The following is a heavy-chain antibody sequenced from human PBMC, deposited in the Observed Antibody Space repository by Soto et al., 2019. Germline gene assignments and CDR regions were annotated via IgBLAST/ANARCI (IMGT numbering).Heavy chain of an antibody. Sequence: GGSLRLSCAASGFSISSDAMSWVRQAPGKGLEWVSGISGSGANTNYADSVKGRFAISIDNSKNSLYLQMNSLRDEDTAVYYCARGRGWELLFYFDYWGQGTLVTVSS. V-gene: IGHV3-23*01. CDR1: GFSISSDA. CDR3: ARGRGWELLFYFDY. J-gene: IGHJ4*02. D-gene: IGHD1-26*01. CDR2: ISGSGANT.